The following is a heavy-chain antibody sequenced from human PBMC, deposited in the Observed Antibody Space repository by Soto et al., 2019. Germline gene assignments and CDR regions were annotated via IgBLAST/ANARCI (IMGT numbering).Heavy chain of an antibody. D-gene: IGHD6-25*01. V-gene: IGHV4-39*01. Sequence: QLQLQESGPGLVKPSETLSLTCTVSGGSFSSTDYYWGWIRQPPGKGLEWIGSMFYSGNTYYNPSLKSRVTISVDTSKNRFSLKLTSVTAADTAVYFCTRHFQTTSGYYYFGMDVWGQGTTVTVSS. CDR1: GGSFSSTDYY. J-gene: IGHJ6*02. CDR2: MFYSGNT. CDR3: TRHFQTTSGYYYFGMDV.